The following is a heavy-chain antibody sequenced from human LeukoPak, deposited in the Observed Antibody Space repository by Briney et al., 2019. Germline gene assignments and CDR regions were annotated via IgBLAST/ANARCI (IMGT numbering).Heavy chain of an antibody. CDR3: ARRVYYDSRSDY. V-gene: IGHV4-34*01. Sequence: SETLSLTCVVYGGSFSGYYWSYIRQPPGKGLEWIGEINHSGSTNYNPSLKSRVTISVDTSKNQFSLRLSSVTAADTAVYYCARRVYYDSRSDYWGQGTLVTVSS. D-gene: IGHD3-22*01. CDR1: GGSFSGYY. J-gene: IGHJ4*02. CDR2: INHSGST.